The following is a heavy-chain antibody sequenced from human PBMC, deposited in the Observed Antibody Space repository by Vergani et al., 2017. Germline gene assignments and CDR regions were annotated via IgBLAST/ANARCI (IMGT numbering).Heavy chain of an antibody. J-gene: IGHJ6*02. Sequence: QVQLVESGGGVVQPGRSLRLSCAASGFTFSSYGMHWVRQAPGKGLEWVAVIWYDGSNKYYADSVKGRFTISRDNSKNTLYRQMNSLRAEDTAVYYCAKGGYSSGWSYYYYYYGMDVWGQGTTVTVSS. V-gene: IGHV3-33*06. CDR2: IWYDGSNK. CDR3: AKGGYSSGWSYYYYYYGMDV. D-gene: IGHD6-19*01. CDR1: GFTFSSYG.